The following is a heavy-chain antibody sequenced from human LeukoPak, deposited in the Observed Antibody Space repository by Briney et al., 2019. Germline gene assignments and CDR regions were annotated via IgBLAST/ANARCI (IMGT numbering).Heavy chain of an antibody. D-gene: IGHD2-2*01. Sequence: PGGSLRLSCAASGFTFSSYWMSWVRQAPGQGLEWVANIKQDGSEKFYVDSVKGRFTISRDNAKNSLYLQMNSLRAEDTAVYYCASSSRYQVLSFYWGQGTLVAVSS. V-gene: IGHV3-7*01. CDR1: GFTFSSYW. CDR3: ASSSRYQVLSFY. CDR2: IKQDGSEK. J-gene: IGHJ4*02.